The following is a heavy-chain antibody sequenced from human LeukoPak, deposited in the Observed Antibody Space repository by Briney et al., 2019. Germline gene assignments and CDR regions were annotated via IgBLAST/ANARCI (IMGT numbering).Heavy chain of an antibody. Sequence: AGGSLRLSCAASGFTFSSYAMTWVRRAPEKGLEWVSSISGSGANTYYADSVRGRFTISRDNSKNTLYLQMNSLRAEDTAVYYCAKILSGATILWGQGTLVSVSS. J-gene: IGHJ4*02. CDR1: GFTFSSYA. V-gene: IGHV3-23*01. D-gene: IGHD1-26*01. CDR3: AKILSGATIL. CDR2: ISGSGANT.